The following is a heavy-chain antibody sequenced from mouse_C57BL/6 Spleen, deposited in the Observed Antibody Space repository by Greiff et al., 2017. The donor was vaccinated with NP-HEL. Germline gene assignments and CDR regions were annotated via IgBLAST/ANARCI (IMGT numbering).Heavy chain of an antibody. CDR2: IDPSDSYT. Sequence: QVQLQQSGAELVMPGASVKLSCKASGYTFTSYWMHWVKQRPGQGLEWIGEIDPSDSYTNYNQKFKGKSTLTVDKSSSTAYMQLSSLTSEDSAVYYCARRRYDYGGYFDVWGTGTTVTVSS. V-gene: IGHV1-69*01. CDR3: ARRRYDYGGYFDV. CDR1: GYTFTSYW. J-gene: IGHJ1*03. D-gene: IGHD2-4*01.